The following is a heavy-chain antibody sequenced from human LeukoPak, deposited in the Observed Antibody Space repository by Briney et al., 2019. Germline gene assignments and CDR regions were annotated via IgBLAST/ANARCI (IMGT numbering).Heavy chain of an antibody. CDR2: IYYSGST. Sequence: SETLSLTCTVSGGSISSSSYYWGWIRQPPGKGLEWIGSIYYSGSTNYNPSLKSRVTISVDTSKNQFSLKLSSVTAADTAVYYCARGPSRYSSSCRCMDVWGKGTTVTVSS. J-gene: IGHJ6*04. V-gene: IGHV4-39*07. CDR1: GGSISSSSYY. D-gene: IGHD6-13*01. CDR3: ARGPSRYSSSCRCMDV.